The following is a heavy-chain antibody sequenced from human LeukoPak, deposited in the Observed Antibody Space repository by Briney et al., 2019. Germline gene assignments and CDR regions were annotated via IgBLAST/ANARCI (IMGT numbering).Heavy chain of an antibody. CDR2: IQTSGST. CDR3: ARRVGRWFGERAYYYNYMDV. CDR1: GGSISSYY. J-gene: IGHJ6*03. D-gene: IGHD3-10*01. Sequence: SETLSLTCTVSGGSISSYYWGWIRRPAGKGLEWIGRIQTSGSTKYNPSLKSRVTMSVDTSKNQFSLKLSSVTAADTAVYYRARRVGRWFGERAYYYNYMDVWGKGTTVTISS. V-gene: IGHV4-4*07.